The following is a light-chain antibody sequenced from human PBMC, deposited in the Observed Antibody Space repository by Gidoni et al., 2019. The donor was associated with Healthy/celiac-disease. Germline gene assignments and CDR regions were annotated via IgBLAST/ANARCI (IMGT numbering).Light chain of an antibody. CDR3: HHSNSYPQT. J-gene: IGKJ1*01. Sequence: AIQFTQSPSSLSASVGDRVTIPCRASQGINSALAWYQQKPGKAPDLLIYHASTLESGVPSRFSGSGAGTDFTLTISSLQPEDFATYYCHHSNSYPQTFGQGTKVEIK. CDR1: QGINSA. CDR2: HAS. V-gene: IGKV1-13*02.